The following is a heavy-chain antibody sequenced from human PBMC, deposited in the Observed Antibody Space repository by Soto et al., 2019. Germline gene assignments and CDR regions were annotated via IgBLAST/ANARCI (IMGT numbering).Heavy chain of an antibody. CDR2: INPNSGGT. D-gene: IGHD2-21*02. CDR3: ALRPASIVVVTATPEGSDY. J-gene: IGHJ4*02. Sequence: GASVKVSCKASGYTFTGYYMHWVRQAPGQGLEWMRWINPNSGGTNYAQKFQGRVTMTRDTSISTAYMELSRLRSDDTAVYYCALRPASIVVVTATPEGSDYWGQGTLVTVSS. CDR1: GYTFTGYY. V-gene: IGHV1-2*02.